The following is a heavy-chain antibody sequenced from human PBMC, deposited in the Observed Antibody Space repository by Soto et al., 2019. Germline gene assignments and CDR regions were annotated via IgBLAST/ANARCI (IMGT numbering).Heavy chain of an antibody. J-gene: IGHJ4*02. V-gene: IGHV3-23*01. CDR1: GFTFSTYT. CDR3: AKFGPRVLGFDY. Sequence: GGSLRLSCAASGFTFSTYTMSWVRQAPGKGLEWVSATGGSDGSTYYADSVKGRVTISRDNSKNTLYLQMNSLRVEDTAIYYCAKFGPRVLGFDYWGQGTLVTVPS. D-gene: IGHD3-3*01. CDR2: TGGSDGST.